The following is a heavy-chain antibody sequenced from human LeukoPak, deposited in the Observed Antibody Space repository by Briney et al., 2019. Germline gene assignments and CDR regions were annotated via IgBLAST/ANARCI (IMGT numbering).Heavy chain of an antibody. CDR3: ARDDSRTGGFDP. CDR1: GYTFTSYD. J-gene: IGHJ5*02. D-gene: IGHD3-22*01. Sequence: ASVKVSCKASGYTFTSYDINWVRQATGQGLEWMGWMNPNSGNTGYAQKFQGRVTMTRNTSISTAYMELSSLRSEGTAVYYCARDDSRTGGFDPWGQGTLVTVSS. V-gene: IGHV1-8*01. CDR2: MNPNSGNT.